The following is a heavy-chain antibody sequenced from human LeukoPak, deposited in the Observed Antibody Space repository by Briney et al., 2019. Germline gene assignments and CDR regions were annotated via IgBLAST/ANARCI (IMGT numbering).Heavy chain of an antibody. CDR1: GGSFSGCY. CDR2: INHSGST. Sequence: SETLSLTCAVYGGSFSGCYWSWIRQPPGKGLEWIGEINHSGSTNYNPSLKSRVTISVDTSKNQFSLKLSSVTAADTAVYYCARARGVLRYFVLDYWGQGTLVTVSS. D-gene: IGHD3-9*01. CDR3: ARARGVLRYFVLDY. V-gene: IGHV4-34*01. J-gene: IGHJ4*02.